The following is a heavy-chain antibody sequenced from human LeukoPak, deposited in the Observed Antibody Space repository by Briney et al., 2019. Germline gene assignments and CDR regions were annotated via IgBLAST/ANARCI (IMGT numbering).Heavy chain of an antibody. CDR1: GGTFNTYA. D-gene: IGHD4-17*01. CDR2: IIPVFGTP. V-gene: IGHV1-69*06. J-gene: IGHJ4*02. Sequence: SVKISCKASGGTFNTYAINWVRQAPEQGLEWMGRIIPVFGTPKYAQKFQGRVTITADRSTSTAYMELSSLKPDDTAIYYCARIEGDYGVFVYWGQGTLVTVSS. CDR3: ARIEGDYGVFVY.